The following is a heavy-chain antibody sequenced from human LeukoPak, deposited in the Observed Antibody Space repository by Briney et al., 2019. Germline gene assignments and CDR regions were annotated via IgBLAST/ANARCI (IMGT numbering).Heavy chain of an antibody. CDR2: IIPIFGTA. CDR3: ARTRGGSYHDPHDFDY. V-gene: IGHV1-69*01. CDR1: GGTFSSYA. J-gene: IGHJ4*02. D-gene: IGHD1-26*01. Sequence: SVKVSCKASGGTFSSYAISWVRQAPGQGLEWMGGIIPIFGTANYAQKFQGRVTITADESTSTAYMELSSLRSEDTAVCYCARTRGGSYHDPHDFDYWGQGTLVTVSS.